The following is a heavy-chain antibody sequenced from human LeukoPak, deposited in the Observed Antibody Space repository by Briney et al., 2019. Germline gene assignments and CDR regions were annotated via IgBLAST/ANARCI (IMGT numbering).Heavy chain of an antibody. D-gene: IGHD3-22*01. Sequence: GGSLRLSCAASGFTFSSCAMSWVRQAPGKGLEWVSAISGSGGSTYYADSVKGRFTISRDNSKNTLYLQMNSLRAEDTAVYYCAKDDTIYYYDSSGYYPFDYWGQGTLVTVSS. J-gene: IGHJ4*02. CDR3: AKDDTIYYYDSSGYYPFDY. CDR2: ISGSGGST. V-gene: IGHV3-23*01. CDR1: GFTFSSCA.